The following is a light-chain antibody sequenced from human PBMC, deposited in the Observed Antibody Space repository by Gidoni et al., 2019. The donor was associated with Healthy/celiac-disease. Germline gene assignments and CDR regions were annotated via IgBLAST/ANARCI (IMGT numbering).Light chain of an antibody. CDR2: AAS. CDR1: QSISSY. V-gene: IGKV1-39*01. J-gene: IGKJ4*01. Sequence: DIQMTPSPSSLSASVGDRVTITCRASQSISSYLNWYQQKPGKAPKLLIYAASSLQSGVPSRCSGSESGTDFTLTISSLQPEDFAIYFCQQSYITPLTFGGGTRVEI. CDR3: QQSYITPLT.